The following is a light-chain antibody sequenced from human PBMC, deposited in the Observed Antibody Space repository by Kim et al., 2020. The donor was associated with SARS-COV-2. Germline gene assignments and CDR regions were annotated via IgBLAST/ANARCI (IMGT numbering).Light chain of an antibody. CDR1: QDIANS. Sequence: ASFGARVTITCRASQDIANSLAWYQQKPGKVPQVLIYAASTLQSGVPYRFSGSGSGTEFTLTIGSLQTEDVATYYCQKYNSAPWTFGPGTKVDIK. CDR2: AAS. CDR3: QKYNSAPWT. V-gene: IGKV1-27*01. J-gene: IGKJ1*01.